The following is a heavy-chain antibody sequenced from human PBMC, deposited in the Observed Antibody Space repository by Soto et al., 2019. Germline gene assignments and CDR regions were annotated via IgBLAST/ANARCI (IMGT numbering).Heavy chain of an antibody. CDR1: GFTFSRYA. J-gene: IGHJ6*02. D-gene: IGHD1-1*01. V-gene: IGHV3-30-3*01. CDR2: ISYDGSSK. Sequence: QVQLVESGGGVVQPERSLRLSCAASGFTFSRYAMHWVRQAPGKGLEWVAVISYDGSSKYYADSVKGRFTISRDNSKNTLYLQINSLSAADTAVYSCSRVVNCGNSAFNGMAVWGQGTAVTVSS. CDR3: SRVVNCGNSAFNGMAV.